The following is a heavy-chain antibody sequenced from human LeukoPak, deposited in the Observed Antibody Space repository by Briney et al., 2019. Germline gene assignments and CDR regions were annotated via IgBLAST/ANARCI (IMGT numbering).Heavy chain of an antibody. CDR1: GGSISSYY. D-gene: IGHD3-3*01. V-gene: IGHV4-59*12. J-gene: IGHJ6*03. Sequence: SETLSLTCTVSGGSISSYYWSWIRQPPGKGLEWIGYIYYSGSTNYNPSLKSRVTISVDTSKNQFSLKLSSVTAADTAVYYCARDPLVSTILGGHYYMDVWGKGTTVTVSS. CDR3: ARDPLVSTILGGHYYMDV. CDR2: IYYSGST.